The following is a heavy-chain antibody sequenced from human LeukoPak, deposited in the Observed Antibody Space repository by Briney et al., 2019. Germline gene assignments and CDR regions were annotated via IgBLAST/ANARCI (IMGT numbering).Heavy chain of an antibody. J-gene: IGHJ6*02. CDR3: ARSTQEETGFIAVAGPPYYYGMDV. D-gene: IGHD6-19*01. CDR1: GGSISSGGYY. V-gene: IGHV4-39*07. Sequence: SETLSLTCTVSGGSISSGGYYWGWIRQPPGKGLEWIGSIYYSGSTYYNPSLKSRVTISVDTSKNQFSLKLSSVTAADTAVYYCARSTQEETGFIAVAGPPYYYGMDVWGQGTTVTVSS. CDR2: IYYSGST.